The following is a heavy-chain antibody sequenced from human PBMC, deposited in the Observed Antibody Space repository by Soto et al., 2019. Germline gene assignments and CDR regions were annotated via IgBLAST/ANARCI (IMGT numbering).Heavy chain of an antibody. CDR2: ISSSSSTI. V-gene: IGHV3-48*02. CDR1: GFSFSNAW. J-gene: IGHJ3*02. D-gene: IGHD3-10*01. Sequence: PGGSLRLSCAASGFSFSNAWMNWVGQAPGKGLEWVSYISSSSSTICYADSVKGRFTISRDNAKNSLYLQMNSLRDEDTAVYYCARDRTYYYGSGSYYNPSFDIWGQGTMVTVS. CDR3: ARDRTYYYGSGSYYNPSFDI.